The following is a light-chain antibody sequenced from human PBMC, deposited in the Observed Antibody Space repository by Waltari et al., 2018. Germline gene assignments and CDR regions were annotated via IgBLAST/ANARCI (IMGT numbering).Light chain of an antibody. CDR2: DAS. CDR3: QQFKSFLIT. Sequence: AIQLTQSPSSLSASVGDRVAITCRASLGINSALAWYQQKPGKAPKLLISDASSLESGVPSRFSGSGYGTDFTLTISSLQPDDFATYYCQQFKSFLITFGQGTRLEIK. V-gene: IGKV1-13*02. CDR1: LGINSA. J-gene: IGKJ5*01.